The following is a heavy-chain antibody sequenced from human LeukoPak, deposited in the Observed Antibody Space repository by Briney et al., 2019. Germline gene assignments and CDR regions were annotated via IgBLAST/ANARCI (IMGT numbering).Heavy chain of an antibody. V-gene: IGHV1-2*02. CDR1: GYTFTGYY. CDR2: INPNSGGT. CDR3: ARGRSGTYYYGMDV. J-gene: IGHJ6*02. Sequence: ASVKVSCKASGYTFTGYYMHWVRQAPGQGLEWMGWINPNSGGTNYAQKFQGRVTMTRDTSISTAYMELSRLRSDDTDVYYCARGRSGTYYYGMDVWGQGTTVTVSS.